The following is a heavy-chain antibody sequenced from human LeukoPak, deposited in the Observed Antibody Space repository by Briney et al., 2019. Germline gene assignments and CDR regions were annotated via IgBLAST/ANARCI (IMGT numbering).Heavy chain of an antibody. V-gene: IGHV3-11*01. J-gene: IGHJ4*02. CDR3: ARIPIVGAHIDY. CDR1: GFTFSDYY. CDR2: ISSSGSTI. D-gene: IGHD1-26*01. Sequence: SGGSLRLSCAASGFTFSDYYMSWIRQAPGKGLEWASYISSSGSTIYYADSVKGRFTISRDNAKNSLYLQMNSLRAEDTAVYYCARIPIVGAHIDYWGQGTLVTVSS.